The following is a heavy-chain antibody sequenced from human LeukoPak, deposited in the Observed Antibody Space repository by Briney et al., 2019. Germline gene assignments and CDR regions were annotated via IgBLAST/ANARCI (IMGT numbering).Heavy chain of an antibody. CDR3: ARADWNDFDY. D-gene: IGHD1-1*01. Sequence: ASMKVSCKASGYSFTGYYIHWVRQAPGQGLEWMGRINPNTGDTRYAGKFQGRVTMTRDTSIDTAYMELSGLRSDDTAVYYCARADWNDFDYGGQGTLVTVSS. V-gene: IGHV1-2*06. CDR2: INPNTGDT. CDR1: GYSFTGYY. J-gene: IGHJ4*02.